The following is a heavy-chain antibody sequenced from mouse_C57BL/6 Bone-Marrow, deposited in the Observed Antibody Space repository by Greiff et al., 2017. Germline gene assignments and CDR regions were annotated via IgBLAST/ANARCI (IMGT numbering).Heavy chain of an antibody. V-gene: IGHV1-50*01. J-gene: IGHJ2*01. CDR3: AVYYYGSSYGDY. D-gene: IGHD1-1*01. CDR2: IDPSDSYT. CDR1: GYTFTSYW. Sequence: QVQLQQPGAELVKPGASVKLSCKASGYTFTSYWMQWVNQRPGQGLEWIGEIDPSDSYTNYNQKFKGKATLTVDTSSSTAYMQLSSLTSEDSAVYYCAVYYYGSSYGDYGGQGTTLTVSS.